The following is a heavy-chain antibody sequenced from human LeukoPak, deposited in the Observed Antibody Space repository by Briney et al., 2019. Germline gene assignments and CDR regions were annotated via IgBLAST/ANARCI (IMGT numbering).Heavy chain of an antibody. J-gene: IGHJ6*02. CDR1: GFTFSNYA. D-gene: IGHD2-15*01. CDR3: ARLACSGGSCYSSYYHYGMDV. Sequence: PGGSLRLSCAASGFTFSNYAMSWVRQAPGKGLEWVSSISSSSSYIYYADSVKGRFTISRDNAKNSLYLQMNSLRAEDTAVYYCARLACSGGSCYSSYYHYGMDVWGQGTTVTVSS. CDR2: ISSSSSYI. V-gene: IGHV3-21*01.